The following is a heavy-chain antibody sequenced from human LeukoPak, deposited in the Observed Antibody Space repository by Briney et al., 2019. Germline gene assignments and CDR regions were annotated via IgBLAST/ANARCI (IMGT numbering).Heavy chain of an antibody. J-gene: IGHJ4*02. CDR1: GFTFSSFG. CDR3: AKDAAANVDYPYYFDY. Sequence: GGSLRLSYAASGFTFSSFGMSWVRQAPGKGLEWVSAIRGSGVTTYYADSVKGRFTISRDNSRTTLYLLMNSLRAEDTAVYYCAKDAAANVDYPYYFDYWGQGALVTVSS. D-gene: IGHD4-11*01. CDR2: IRGSGVTT. V-gene: IGHV3-23*01.